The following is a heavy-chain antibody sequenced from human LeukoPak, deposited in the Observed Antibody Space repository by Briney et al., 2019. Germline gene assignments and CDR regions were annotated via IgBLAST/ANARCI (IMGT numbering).Heavy chain of an antibody. CDR3: AGHHPRNTVDF. V-gene: IGHV4-59*08. CDR2: ISDIGSI. Sequence: SETLSLTCAVSGGSISSYYWSWIRQPPGKGLEWIAYISDIGSINYNPSLKSRVTISLDTSKNQFSLKLSSVTAADTAVYYCAGHHPRNTVDFWGQGTLVTVSS. D-gene: IGHD2/OR15-2a*01. J-gene: IGHJ4*02. CDR1: GGSISSYY.